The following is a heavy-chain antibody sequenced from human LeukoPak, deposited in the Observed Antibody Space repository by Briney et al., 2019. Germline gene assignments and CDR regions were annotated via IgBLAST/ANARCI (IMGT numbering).Heavy chain of an antibody. Sequence: GGSLRLSCAASGFTFSSYSMNWVRQAPGKGLEWVSSISSSSSYIYYADSVKGRFTISRDNAKNSLYLQMNSLRAEDTAVYYCAKDPEPIWHGFGELWEGYAFDIWGQGTMVTVSS. CDR1: GFTFSSYS. V-gene: IGHV3-21*01. CDR2: ISSSSSYI. J-gene: IGHJ3*02. D-gene: IGHD3-10*01. CDR3: AKDPEPIWHGFGELWEGYAFDI.